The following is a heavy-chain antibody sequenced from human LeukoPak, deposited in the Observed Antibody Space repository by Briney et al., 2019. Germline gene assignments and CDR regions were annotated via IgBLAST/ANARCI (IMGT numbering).Heavy chain of an antibody. CDR2: IYTSGST. CDR3: ARGRAGQSGDY. CDR1: GGSISSGSYY. D-gene: IGHD6-19*01. Sequence: SQTLSLTCTVSGGSISSGSYYWSWIRQPAGKGLEWIGRIYTSGSTNYNPSFKSRVTISIDTSKNQFSLKLSSVTAADTAVYYCARGRAGQSGDYWGQGTLVTVSS. V-gene: IGHV4-61*02. J-gene: IGHJ4*02.